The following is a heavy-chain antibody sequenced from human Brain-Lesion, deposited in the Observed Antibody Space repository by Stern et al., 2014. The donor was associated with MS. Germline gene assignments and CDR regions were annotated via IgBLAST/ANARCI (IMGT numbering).Heavy chain of an antibody. CDR2: INPNTGGT. J-gene: IGHJ6*02. V-gene: IGHV1-2*02. Sequence: VQLVQSGAEVKKPGASVKVSCKTSGYIFTGYYIHWVRQATGQGLEWMAWINPNTGGTKYAQKFQGRVTMSRDTSISTDYVELSSLTSDDTAVYYCARDQRGITIFGVVTDYYYLGMDVWGQGTTVTVSS. CDR3: ARDQRGITIFGVVTDYYYLGMDV. D-gene: IGHD3-3*01. CDR1: GYIFTGYY.